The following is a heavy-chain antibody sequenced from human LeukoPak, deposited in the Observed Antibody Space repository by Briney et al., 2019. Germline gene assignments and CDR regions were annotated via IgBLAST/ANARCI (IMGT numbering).Heavy chain of an antibody. Sequence: GESLQISCQGSGYSFTSYWISWVRQMPGKGLEWMGRIDPSDSYTNYSPSFQGHVTISADKSISTAFLQWSSLKASDTAIYYCARVPRGYTYNYFGYWGQGTLVTVSS. J-gene: IGHJ4*02. CDR1: GYSFTSYW. CDR3: ARVPRGYTYNYFGY. CDR2: IDPSDSYT. V-gene: IGHV5-10-1*01. D-gene: IGHD5-18*01.